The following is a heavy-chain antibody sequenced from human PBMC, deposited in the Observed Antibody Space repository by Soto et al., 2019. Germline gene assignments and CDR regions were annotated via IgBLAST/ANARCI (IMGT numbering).Heavy chain of an antibody. CDR3: AKGGYCSGGSCYAADDAFDI. CDR1: GFTFSSYG. D-gene: IGHD2-15*01. Sequence: GGSLRLSCAASGFTFSSYGMHWVRQAPGKGLEWVAVISYDGSNKYYADFVKGRFTISRDNSKNTLYLQMNSLRAEDTAVYYCAKGGYCSGGSCYAADDAFDIWGQGTMVTVSS. J-gene: IGHJ3*02. CDR2: ISYDGSNK. V-gene: IGHV3-30*18.